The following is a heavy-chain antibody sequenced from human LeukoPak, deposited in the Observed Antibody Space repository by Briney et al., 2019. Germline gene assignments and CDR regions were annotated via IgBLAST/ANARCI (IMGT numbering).Heavy chain of an antibody. D-gene: IGHD3-3*01. Sequence: GESLKISCKGSGYSFTSYWIGWVRQMPGKGLEWMGIIYPGDSDTRYSPSFQGQVTISADKSISTAYLQWSSLKASDTAMYYCARADLRFLEWYDAFDIWGQGTMVTVSS. CDR3: ARADLRFLEWYDAFDI. V-gene: IGHV5-51*01. CDR1: GYSFTSYW. J-gene: IGHJ3*02. CDR2: IYPGDSDT.